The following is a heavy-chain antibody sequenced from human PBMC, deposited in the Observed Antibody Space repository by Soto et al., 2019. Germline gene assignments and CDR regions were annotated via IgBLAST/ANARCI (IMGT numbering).Heavy chain of an antibody. D-gene: IGHD3-10*01. V-gene: IGHV1-69*13. CDR1: GGTFSSYA. Sequence: SVKVSCKASGGTFSSYAISWVRQAPGQGLEWMGGIIPIFGTANYAQKFQGRVTITADESTSTAYMELSSLRSEDTAVYYCARSQYYYGSGSYYHNWFDPWGQGTLVTV. CDR3: ARSQYYYGSGSYYHNWFDP. J-gene: IGHJ5*02. CDR2: IIPIFGTA.